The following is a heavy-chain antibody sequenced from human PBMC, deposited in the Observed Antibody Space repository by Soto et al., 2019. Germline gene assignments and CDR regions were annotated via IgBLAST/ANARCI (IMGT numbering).Heavy chain of an antibody. V-gene: IGHV3-30*18. J-gene: IGHJ4*02. D-gene: IGHD6-13*01. CDR1: GFTFSSYG. Sequence: PGGSLRLSCAASGFTFSSYGMHWVRQAPGKGLEWVAVISYDGSNKYYADSVKGRFTISRDNSKNTLYLQMNSLRAEDTAVYYCAKDSLIAAAGTYFDYWGQGTLVTVSS. CDR2: ISYDGSNK. CDR3: AKDSLIAAAGTYFDY.